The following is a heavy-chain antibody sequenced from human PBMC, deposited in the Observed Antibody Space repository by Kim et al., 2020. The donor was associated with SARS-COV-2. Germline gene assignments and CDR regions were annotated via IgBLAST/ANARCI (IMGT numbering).Heavy chain of an antibody. CDR1: GFNFRSYA. Sequence: GGSLRLSCLASGFNFRSYAMHWVRQAPGKGLEYVSAIRTNGENTDYADSVKGRFTTSRDNSKNTLYLQMRSLRLEDSAVYYYVGGRVDYCGQGTQVTVSS. CDR3: VGGRVDY. V-gene: IGHV3-64D*09. J-gene: IGHJ4*02. CDR2: IRTNGENT. D-gene: IGHD1-26*01.